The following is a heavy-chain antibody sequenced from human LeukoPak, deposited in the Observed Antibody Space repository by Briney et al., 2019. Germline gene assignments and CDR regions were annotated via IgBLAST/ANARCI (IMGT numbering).Heavy chain of an antibody. J-gene: IGHJ4*02. V-gene: IGHV3-15*01. D-gene: IGHD6-19*01. CDR2: IKTKTDGEAT. CDR3: ATNPNRGSSGWSNFED. CDR1: RFTFKTYN. Sequence: GGSLRLSCATSRFTFKTYNMNWVRQAPGKGLEWVGRIKTKTDGEATDYGAPVKGRFTISRDDSKDTLYLQMNSLKPEDTAMYYRATNPNRGSSGWSNFEDWGQGTLVTVSS.